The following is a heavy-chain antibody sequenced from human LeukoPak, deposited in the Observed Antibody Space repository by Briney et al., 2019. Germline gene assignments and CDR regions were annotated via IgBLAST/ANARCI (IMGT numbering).Heavy chain of an antibody. CDR2: ISAYNGNT. J-gene: IGHJ5*02. CDR3: AREYVIGEMATSGLGFDP. Sequence: GASVTVSCKASGYTFTSYGISWVRQAPGQGLEWMGWISAYNGNTNYAQKLQGRVTMTTDTSTSTAYMELRSLRSDDTAVYYCAREYVIGEMATSGLGFDPWGQGTLVTVSS. CDR1: GYTFTSYG. D-gene: IGHD5-24*01. V-gene: IGHV1-18*01.